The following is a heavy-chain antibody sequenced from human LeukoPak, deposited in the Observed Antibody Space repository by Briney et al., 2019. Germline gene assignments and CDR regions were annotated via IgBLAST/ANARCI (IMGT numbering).Heavy chain of an antibody. Sequence: ASANVSCKASGYTFTSYGISWVRQAPGQGLEWMGWISAYNGNTNYAQKLQGRVTMTTDTSTSTAYMELRSLRSDDTAVYYCARDRSYYDILTGYFSVGKKNSYYYYGMDVWGQGTTVTVSS. J-gene: IGHJ6*02. CDR2: ISAYNGNT. V-gene: IGHV1-18*01. CDR1: GYTFTSYG. D-gene: IGHD3-9*01. CDR3: ARDRSYYDILTGYFSVGKKNSYYYYGMDV.